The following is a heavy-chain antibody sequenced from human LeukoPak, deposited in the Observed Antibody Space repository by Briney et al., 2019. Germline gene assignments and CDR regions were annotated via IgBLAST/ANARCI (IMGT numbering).Heavy chain of an antibody. Sequence: GGSLRLSCAASGFTFSSYAMHWVRQAPGKGLEWVAVISYNGSNKYYADSVKGRFTISRHNSKNTLYLQMNSLRAEDTAVYYCARDLPSSGWPLDYWGQGTLVTVSS. CDR2: ISYNGSNK. CDR1: GFTFSSYA. CDR3: ARDLPSSGWPLDY. J-gene: IGHJ4*02. D-gene: IGHD6-19*01. V-gene: IGHV3-30*04.